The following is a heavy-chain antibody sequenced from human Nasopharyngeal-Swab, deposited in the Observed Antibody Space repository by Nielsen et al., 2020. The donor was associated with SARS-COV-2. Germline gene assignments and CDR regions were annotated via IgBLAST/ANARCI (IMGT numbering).Heavy chain of an antibody. J-gene: IGHJ3*02. CDR3: SGDFWSGYPDAFDI. Sequence: GRQAPGKGLEWIGEIYHSGSANYNPSLKSRVTISVDKSKNQFSLKLSSVTAADTAVYYCSGDFWSGYPDAFDIWGQGTMVTVSS. V-gene: IGHV4-4*02. D-gene: IGHD3-3*01. CDR2: IYHSGSA.